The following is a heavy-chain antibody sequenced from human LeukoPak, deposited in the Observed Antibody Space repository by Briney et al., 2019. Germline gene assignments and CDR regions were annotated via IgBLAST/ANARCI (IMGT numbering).Heavy chain of an antibody. J-gene: IGHJ4*02. CDR2: ISSSSTYI. CDR1: GFTFSYYT. V-gene: IGHV3-21*01. CDR3: ARALGSIVDF. Sequence: SGGSLRLSCAASGFTFSYYTMIWVRQAPGRGLEWVSFISSSSTYIYYADSVKGRFTISRDNAKNTLYLQMSSLRAEDTGVYYCARALGSIVDFWGQGTLVTVSS. D-gene: IGHD6-6*01.